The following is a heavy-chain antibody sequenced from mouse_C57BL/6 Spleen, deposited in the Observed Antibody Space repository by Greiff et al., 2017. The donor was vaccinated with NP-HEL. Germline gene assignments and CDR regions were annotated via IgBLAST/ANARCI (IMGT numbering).Heavy chain of an antibody. CDR3: AREEGDDGYLGAMDY. D-gene: IGHD2-3*01. CDR1: GYAFTNYL. CDR2: INPGSGGT. Sequence: VQLQQSGAELVRPGTSVKVSCKASGYAFTNYLIEWVKQRPGQGLEWIGVINPGSGGTNYNEKFKGKATLTADKSSSTAYMQLSSLTSEDSAVYFCAREEGDDGYLGAMDYWGQGTSVTVSS. J-gene: IGHJ4*01. V-gene: IGHV1-54*01.